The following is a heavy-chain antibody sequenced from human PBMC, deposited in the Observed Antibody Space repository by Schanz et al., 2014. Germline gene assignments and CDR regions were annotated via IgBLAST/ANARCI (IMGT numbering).Heavy chain of an antibody. D-gene: IGHD2-2*01. V-gene: IGHV3-15*01. Sequence: EVQLVESGGGLISPGGSLRLSCVASGFTFNYVCMSWVRQAPGKGLEWVGRIRSKADGGTTDYAAPVKGRFTISRDDSKNTLFPQINSLKTEDTAVYYCTTVDCSSPSCPPWGQGTLVTVSS. J-gene: IGHJ5*02. CDR2: IRSKADGGTT. CDR1: GFTFNYVC. CDR3: TTVDCSSPSCPP.